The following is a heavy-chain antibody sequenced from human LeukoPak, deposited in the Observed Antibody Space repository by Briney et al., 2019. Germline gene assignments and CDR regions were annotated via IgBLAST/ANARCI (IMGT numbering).Heavy chain of an antibody. CDR1: GFTFSSYA. CDR3: VRDGDAYNFDW. J-gene: IGHJ4*02. D-gene: IGHD5-24*01. CDR2: ISYDGSNK. V-gene: IGHV3-30-3*01. Sequence: PGRSLRLSCAASGFTFSSYAMHWVRQAPGKGLEWVAVISYDGSNKYYADSVKGRFTISRDNSKNTLYLQMNSLRAEDTAVYFCVRDGDAYNFDWWGQGALVTVSS.